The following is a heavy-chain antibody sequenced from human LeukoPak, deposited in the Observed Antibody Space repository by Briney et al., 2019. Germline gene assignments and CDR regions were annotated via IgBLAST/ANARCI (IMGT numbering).Heavy chain of an antibody. CDR3: ARDLTMVRGVIITYYYYYMDV. D-gene: IGHD3-10*01. CDR2: ISGSGGST. V-gene: IGHV3-23*01. J-gene: IGHJ6*03. CDR1: GFTFSSYA. Sequence: PGGSLRLSCAVSGFTFSSYAMNWVRQAPGKGLEWVSAISGSGGSTYYADSVKGRFTISRDKSKNTLYLQMNSLRAEDTAVYYCARDLTMVRGVIITYYYYYMDVWGKGTTVTISS.